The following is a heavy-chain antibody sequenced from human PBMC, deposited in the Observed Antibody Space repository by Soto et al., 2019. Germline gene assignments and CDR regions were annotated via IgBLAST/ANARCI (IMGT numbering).Heavy chain of an antibody. V-gene: IGHV3-33*01. CDR2: IWYDGSNK. CDR1: GFTFSSYG. D-gene: IGHD1-26*01. CDR3: ARPYSGSYYLFFDY. J-gene: IGHJ4*02. Sequence: GGSLRLSCAASGFTFSSYGMHWVRQAPGKGLEWVAVIWYDGSNKYYADSVKGRFTISRDNSKNTLYLQMNSLRAEDTAVYYCARPYSGSYYLFFDYWGQGTLVTVSS.